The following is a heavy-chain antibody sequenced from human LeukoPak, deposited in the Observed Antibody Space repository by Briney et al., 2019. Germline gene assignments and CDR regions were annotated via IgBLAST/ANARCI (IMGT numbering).Heavy chain of an antibody. CDR3: ATLSGDSHGYDY. D-gene: IGHD5-18*01. Sequence: GGSLRLSCAASGFTFSSYGMHWVRQAPGKGLEWVAVIWYDGSNKYYADSVKGRFTISRDNSKNTLYLQMNSLRAEDTAVYYCATLSGDSHGYDYWGQGTLVTVSS. CDR1: GFTFSSYG. V-gene: IGHV3-30*02. CDR2: IWYDGSNK. J-gene: IGHJ4*02.